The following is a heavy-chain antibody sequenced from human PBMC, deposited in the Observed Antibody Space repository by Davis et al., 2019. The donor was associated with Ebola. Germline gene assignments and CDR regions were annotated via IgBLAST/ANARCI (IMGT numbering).Heavy chain of an antibody. CDR3: ARLAARKPYYYYYGMDV. CDR1: GGSFSCYY. D-gene: IGHD6-6*01. J-gene: IGHJ6*02. CDR2: INHSGST. Sequence: MPSETLSLTCAVYGGSFSCYYWSWIRQPPGKGLEWIGEINHSGSTNYNPSLKSRVTISVDTSKNQFSLKLSSVTAADTAVYYCARLAARKPYYYYYGMDVWGQGTTVTVSS. V-gene: IGHV4-34*01.